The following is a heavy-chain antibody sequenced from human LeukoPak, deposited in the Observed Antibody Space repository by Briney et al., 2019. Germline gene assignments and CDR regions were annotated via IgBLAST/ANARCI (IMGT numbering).Heavy chain of an antibody. J-gene: IGHJ4*02. D-gene: IGHD3-10*01. CDR2: ISYDGSNK. CDR3: AKGSFTYFHYFDY. V-gene: IGHV3-30*18. Sequence: GGSPRLSCAASGFTFSSYGMHWVRQAPGKGLEWVAVISYDGSNKYYADSVKGRFTISRDNSKNTLYLQMNSLRAEDTAVYYCAKGSFTYFHYFDYWGQGTLVTVSS. CDR1: GFTFSSYG.